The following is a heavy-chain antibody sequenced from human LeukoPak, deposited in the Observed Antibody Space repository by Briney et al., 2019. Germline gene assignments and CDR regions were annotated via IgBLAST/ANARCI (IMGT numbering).Heavy chain of an antibody. CDR1: GFIFEDYG. D-gene: IGHD1-26*01. CDR2: ISWNSGRI. J-gene: IGHJ6*03. CDR3: AKDLFGGGYYRDYFYYVDL. Sequence: GGSLRLSCAGSGFIFEDYGLHWVRQRPGKGLEWVSGISWNSGRIGYADSVKGRFTISRDNAKNTLYLQMNSLTPEDTASYFCAKDLFGGGYYRDYFYYVDLWGKGTTVTVSS. V-gene: IGHV3-9*01.